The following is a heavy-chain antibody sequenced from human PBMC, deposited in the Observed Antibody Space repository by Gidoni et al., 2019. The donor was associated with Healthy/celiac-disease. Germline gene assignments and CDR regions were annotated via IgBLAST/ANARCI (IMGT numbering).Heavy chain of an antibody. CDR1: GFTLSSYS. J-gene: IGHJ4*02. D-gene: IGHD3-10*01. CDR2: ISSSSSTI. CDR3: ARPWGFGELLYPLDY. V-gene: IGHV3-48*01. Sequence: EVQLVESGGGLVQPGGSLRLSCAASGFTLSSYSMNWVRQAPGKGLEWVSYISSSSSTIYYADSVKGRFTISRDNAKNSLDLQMNSLRAEDTAVYYCARPWGFGELLYPLDYWGQGTLVTVSS.